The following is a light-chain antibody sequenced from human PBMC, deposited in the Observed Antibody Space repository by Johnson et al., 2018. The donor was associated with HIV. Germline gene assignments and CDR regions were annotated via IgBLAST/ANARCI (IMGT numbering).Light chain of an antibody. CDR2: DNN. J-gene: IGLJ1*01. V-gene: IGLV1-51*01. Sequence: QSVLTQPPSVSAAPGQKVTISCSGSSSNIGNNYVSWYQHLPGTAPKLLIYDNNKRPSGIPDRFSGSKSGTSATLGITGLQTGDEADYYCETWDSSLSWVFGTGTKVTVL. CDR3: ETWDSSLSWV. CDR1: SSNIGNNY.